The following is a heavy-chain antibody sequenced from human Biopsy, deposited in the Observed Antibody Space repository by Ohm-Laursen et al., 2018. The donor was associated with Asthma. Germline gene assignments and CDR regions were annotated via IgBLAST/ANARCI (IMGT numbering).Heavy chain of an antibody. CDR1: GVSFSTYG. CDR2: IGFDGLKK. J-gene: IGHJ4*02. CDR3: ARDSPSGSDFDYYYFDY. D-gene: IGHD5-12*01. Sequence: SLRLSCSASGVSFSTYGMNWVRQAPGKGLEWVAVIGFDGLKKDYADSVKGRFTISRDNSKNTLYLQMNGLKAEDTAVYYCARDSPSGSDFDYYYFDYWGQGSLVTVSS. V-gene: IGHV3-30*03.